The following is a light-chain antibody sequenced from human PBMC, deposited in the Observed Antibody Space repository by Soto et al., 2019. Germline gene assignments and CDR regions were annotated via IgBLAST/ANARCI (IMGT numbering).Light chain of an antibody. V-gene: IGKV3-15*01. CDR2: GAS. J-gene: IGKJ2*02. CDR1: QSVSSN. CDR3: QQYNNSPPWT. Sequence: EIVMTQSPATLSVSPGERATLSCRASQSVSSNLAWYQQKPGQAPRLLIYGASTRATCIPARFSGSGSGTEFTLTISSLQSEDFAVYYCQQYNNSPPWTFGQGTKLEIK.